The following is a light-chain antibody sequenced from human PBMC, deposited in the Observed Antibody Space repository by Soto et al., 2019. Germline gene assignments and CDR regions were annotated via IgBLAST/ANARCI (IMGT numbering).Light chain of an antibody. Sequence: EVVMTQSPATLSVSPGERATLSCRASQSVTSNYLAWYQQKPGQAPRLLIYGISTRATGVPDRFSGSGSGTDFTLTISRLEPEDFAVYYCQQYNDWPLTLGQGTKVDIK. CDR3: QQYNDWPLT. CDR2: GIS. V-gene: IGKV3-20*01. CDR1: QSVTSNY. J-gene: IGKJ1*01.